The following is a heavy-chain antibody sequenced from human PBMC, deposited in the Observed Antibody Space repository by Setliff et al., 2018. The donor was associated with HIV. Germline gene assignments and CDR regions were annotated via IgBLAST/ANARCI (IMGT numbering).Heavy chain of an antibody. CDR1: TYTFSSYV. V-gene: IGHV1-18*01. CDR3: ATQRDIVMVPGQGGFDI. Sequence: GASVKVSCKASTYTFSSYVINWVRQAPGQGLEWMGRISVYNGNTIYAQKLQGRVIMTTDTSTSTAYMELRSLRSDDTAMYYCATQRDIVMVPGQGGFDIWGQGTLVTVSS. J-gene: IGHJ4*01. CDR2: ISVYNGNT. D-gene: IGHD2-2*01.